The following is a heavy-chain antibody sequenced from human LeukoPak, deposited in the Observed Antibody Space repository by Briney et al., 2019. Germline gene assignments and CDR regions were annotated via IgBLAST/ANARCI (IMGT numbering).Heavy chain of an antibody. CDR1: GASINIYTYY. D-gene: IGHD3-3*01. J-gene: IGHJ6*03. Sequence: SETLSLTCTVSGASINIYTYYWGWIRQPPGKGLEWIGSVSYSGSPYYNPSLTSRATISVDTSRNQVSLKLTSVTAADTAVYYCARDTSYYDFWRGAGYYYMDVWGKGTTVTVSS. V-gene: IGHV4-39*07. CDR3: ARDTSYYDFWRGAGYYYMDV. CDR2: VSYSGSP.